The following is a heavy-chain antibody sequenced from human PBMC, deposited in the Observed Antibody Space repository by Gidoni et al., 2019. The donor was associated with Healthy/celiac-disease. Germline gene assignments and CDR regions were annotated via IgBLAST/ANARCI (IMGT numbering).Heavy chain of an antibody. CDR3: ARLQEDHYDSSGYYWGNFDY. V-gene: IGHV4-39*01. CDR2: IYYSGGT. D-gene: IGHD3-22*01. Sequence: GKGLEWIGSIYYSGGTYYNPSLKSRVTISVDTSKNQFSLKLSSVTAADTAVYYCARLQEDHYDSSGYYWGNFDYWGQGTLVTVSS. J-gene: IGHJ4*02.